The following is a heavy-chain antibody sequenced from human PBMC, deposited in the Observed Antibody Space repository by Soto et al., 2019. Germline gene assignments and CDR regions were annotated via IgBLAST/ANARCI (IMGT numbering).Heavy chain of an antibody. Sequence: QVQLVQPGAEVKKPGASVKVSCKASGYTFTNYGITWVRQAPGQGLEWMGWINTYNGNTKYAQRLQGRVTMTADTSTSTAYMELRSLRSDDTAVYYCARERGNYRYFDYWGQGTLVTVSS. CDR1: GYTFTNYG. CDR2: INTYNGNT. V-gene: IGHV1-18*01. D-gene: IGHD3-16*02. CDR3: ARERGNYRYFDY. J-gene: IGHJ4*02.